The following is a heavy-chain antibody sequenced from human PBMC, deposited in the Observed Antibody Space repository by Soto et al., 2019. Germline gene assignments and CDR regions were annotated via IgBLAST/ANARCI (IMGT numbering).Heavy chain of an antibody. D-gene: IGHD1-26*01. V-gene: IGHV1-69*01. J-gene: IGHJ4*02. Sequence: QVQLVQSGAEVKKPGSSVPVSCKASGGTFSSYTISWVRQAPGQGLEWMAGNSTIFGIPIYAQKFQDRDTITADGSTMTAYMEMNRLTSEDTAVYYCARVVVGSRLSLDYWGQGTLVTISS. CDR2: NSTIFGIP. CDR1: GGTFSSYT. CDR3: ARVVVGSRLSLDY.